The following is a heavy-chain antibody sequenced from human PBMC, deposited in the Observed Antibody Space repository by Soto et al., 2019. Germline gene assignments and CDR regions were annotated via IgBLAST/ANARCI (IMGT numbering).Heavy chain of an antibody. Sequence: QITLKESGPTLVKPTQTLTLTCTFSGFSLSTSGVGVGWIRQPPGKALEWLALIYWDDDKRYSPSLRSRLTLSKDTSKNQMVLTMTNMDPVDTATYYCIQSRCGGDCLQSYASHYYYGMDVWGQGTTVTVSS. CDR1: GFSLSTSGVG. CDR3: IQSRCGGDCLQSYASHYYYGMDV. J-gene: IGHJ6*02. CDR2: IYWDDDK. D-gene: IGHD2-21*02. V-gene: IGHV2-5*02.